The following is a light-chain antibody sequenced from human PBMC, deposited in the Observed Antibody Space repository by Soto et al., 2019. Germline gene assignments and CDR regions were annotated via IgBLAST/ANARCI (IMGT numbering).Light chain of an antibody. V-gene: IGKV3-20*01. CDR3: QQYGSSPQT. CDR1: HMVSISY. CDR2: GAS. J-gene: IGKJ1*01. Sequence: EMVLTQSPGTLSLSPGERASLSCSASHMVSISYLAWYQQKPGQAPRLLIYGASSRATGIPDRFSGSGSGTDFTLTISRLEPEDFAVYYCQQYGSSPQTFGQGTKVDIK.